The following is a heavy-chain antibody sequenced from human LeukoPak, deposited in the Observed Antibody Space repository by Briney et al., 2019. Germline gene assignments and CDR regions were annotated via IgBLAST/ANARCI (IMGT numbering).Heavy chain of an antibody. CDR2: IYHRGST. D-gene: IGHD4-17*01. CDR1: GGSISSGGYS. CDR3: ARVGTYGGDAFDI. V-gene: IGHV4-30-2*01. J-gene: IGHJ3*02. Sequence: PSQTLSLTCAVSGGSISSGGYSWSWIRQPPGKGLEWIGYIYHRGSTYYNPSLKSRVTISVDRSKNQFSLKLSSVTAADTAVYYCARVGTYGGDAFDIWGQGTMVTVSS.